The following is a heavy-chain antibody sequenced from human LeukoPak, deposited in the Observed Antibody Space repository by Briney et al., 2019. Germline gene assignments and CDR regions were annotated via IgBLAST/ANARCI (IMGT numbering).Heavy chain of an antibody. CDR1: GFTFFSYW. CDR3: ARDGSGWMSGSDY. Sequence: RGALRHSSAAPGFTFFSYWMCWGRHAPGERVVWVSRINSGGGSTSYADSVKGRFTISRDNAKNTLYLQMNSLRAEDTAVYYCARDGSGWMSGSDYWGQGTLVTVSS. CDR2: INSGGGST. D-gene: IGHD6-19*01. V-gene: IGHV3-74*01. J-gene: IGHJ4*02.